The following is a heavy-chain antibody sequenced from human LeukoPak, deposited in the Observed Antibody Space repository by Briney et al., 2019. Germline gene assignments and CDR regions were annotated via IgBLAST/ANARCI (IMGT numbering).Heavy chain of an antibody. V-gene: IGHV1-58*01. CDR1: GFTFTTFA. CDR3: SAGATTYCGEDCYPSFFFYHGIDV. Sequence: SVKVSCKASGFTFTTFAVQLVRQARGQRLEWIGWIVVDGGNTHYAQKFQERVDIITDRSTNTVFMELRSLRSDDTAVYYCSAGATTYCGEDCYPSFFFYHGIDVWGQGTTVTVSS. D-gene: IGHD2-21*02. J-gene: IGHJ6*02. CDR2: IVVDGGNT.